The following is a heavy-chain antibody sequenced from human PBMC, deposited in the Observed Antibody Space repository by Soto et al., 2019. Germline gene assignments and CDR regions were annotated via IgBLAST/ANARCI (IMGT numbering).Heavy chain of an antibody. Sequence: PGGSLSLSCAASGFTFSSYAMSWVRQTPGKGLEWVSAISGSGGSTYYADSVKGRFTISRDNSKNTLYLQMNSLRAEDTAVYYCARDSGSSGYVLGYWGQGTLVTVSS. V-gene: IGHV3-23*01. D-gene: IGHD3-22*01. CDR2: ISGSGGST. J-gene: IGHJ4*02. CDR1: GFTFSSYA. CDR3: ARDSGSSGYVLGY.